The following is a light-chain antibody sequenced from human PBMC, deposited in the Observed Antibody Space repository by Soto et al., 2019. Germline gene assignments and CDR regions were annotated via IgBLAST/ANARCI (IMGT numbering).Light chain of an antibody. CDR1: QSISRY. Sequence: VSALSPGAVSVTPGERTTLSYRASQSISRYLSWYQQKPGQGPRLLIYGASRRATGTPDRFSGSGSGTDFTLTINRLEPEDFAMYYCQQYGSSTPTFGQGTKADIK. V-gene: IGKV3-20*01. CDR2: GAS. CDR3: QQYGSSTPT. J-gene: IGKJ1*01.